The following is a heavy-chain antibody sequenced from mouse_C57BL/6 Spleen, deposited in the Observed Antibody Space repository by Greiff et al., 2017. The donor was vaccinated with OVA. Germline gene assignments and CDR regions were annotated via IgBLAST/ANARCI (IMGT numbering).Heavy chain of an antibody. CDR2: ISDGGSYT. CDR3: ARDRGYDYDGAMDY. D-gene: IGHD2-4*01. V-gene: IGHV5-4*01. J-gene: IGHJ4*01. Sequence: EVKLVESGGGLVKPGGSLKLSCAASGFTFSSYAMSWVRQTPEKRLEWVATISDGGSYTYYPDNVKGRFIISRDNAKNNLYLQMSHLKSEDTAMYYCARDRGYDYDGAMDYWGQGTSVTVSS. CDR1: GFTFSSYA.